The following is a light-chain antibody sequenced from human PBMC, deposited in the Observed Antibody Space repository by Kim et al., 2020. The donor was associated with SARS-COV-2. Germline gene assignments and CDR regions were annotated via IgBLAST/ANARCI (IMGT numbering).Light chain of an antibody. CDR3: SSYAGNNKWV. Sequence: GQSVTISCTGTSGDIGNYNYVSWYQQHPDKAPKLMISEVYKRPSGVPDRFSGSKSGNTASLTVAGLQTEDEGDYYCSSYAGNNKWVFGGGTQLTVL. CDR2: EVY. CDR1: SGDIGNYNY. V-gene: IGLV2-8*01. J-gene: IGLJ3*02.